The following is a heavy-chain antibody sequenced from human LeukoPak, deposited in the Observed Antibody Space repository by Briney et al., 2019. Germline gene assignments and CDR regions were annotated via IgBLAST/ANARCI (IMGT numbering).Heavy chain of an antibody. Sequence: GGSLRLSCAASGFTFSSYGMHWVRQAPGKGLEWVAVISYDGSNKYYADSVKGRFTISRDNAKNSLYLQMNSLRAEDTAVYYCARERERYCSSTSCYRNWFDPWGQGTLVTVSS. D-gene: IGHD2-2*01. CDR3: ARERERYCSSTSCYRNWFDP. CDR1: GFTFSSYG. V-gene: IGHV3-30*03. J-gene: IGHJ5*02. CDR2: ISYDGSNK.